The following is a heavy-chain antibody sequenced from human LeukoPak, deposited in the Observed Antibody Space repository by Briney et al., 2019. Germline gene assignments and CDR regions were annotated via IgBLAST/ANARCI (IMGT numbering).Heavy chain of an antibody. V-gene: IGHV3-21*01. CDR1: GFTFSSYS. CDR3: ARGGDGYNSPFDY. Sequence: GGSLRLSCAASGFTFSSYSMNWVRQAPGKGLEWVSSISSSSSYIYYADSVKGRFTISRDNAKNSLYLQMNSLRAEDTAVYYCARGGDGYNSPFDYWGQGTLVTVSS. D-gene: IGHD5-24*01. J-gene: IGHJ4*02. CDR2: ISSSSSYI.